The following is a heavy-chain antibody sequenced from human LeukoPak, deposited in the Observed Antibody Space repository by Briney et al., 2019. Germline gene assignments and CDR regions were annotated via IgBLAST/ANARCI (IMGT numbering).Heavy chain of an antibody. Sequence: SETLPLTCTVSGASISSSSYYWGWIRQPPGKGLAWIGSIYYSGSTYYNPSLKSRVTISVDTPKNQFSLKLSSVTAADTAVYYCATIDGYNTPGNDYWGQGTLVTVSS. CDR2: IYYSGST. CDR1: GASISSSSYY. J-gene: IGHJ4*02. CDR3: ATIDGYNTPGNDY. D-gene: IGHD5-24*01. V-gene: IGHV4-39*01.